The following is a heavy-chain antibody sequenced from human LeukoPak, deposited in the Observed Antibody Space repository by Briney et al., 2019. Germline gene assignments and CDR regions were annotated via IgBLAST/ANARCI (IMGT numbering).Heavy chain of an antibody. J-gene: IGHJ6*03. CDR2: INHSGST. Sequence: SETLSLTCAVHGGSFSGYYWSWIRQPPGKGLEWIGEINHSGSTNYNPSLKSRVTISVDTSENQFSLKLSSVTAADTAVYYCASTSRGYVWSGYPHYYYYMDVWGKGTTVTVSS. CDR3: ASTSRGYVWSGYPHYYYYMDV. D-gene: IGHD3-3*01. V-gene: IGHV4-34*01. CDR1: GGSFSGYY.